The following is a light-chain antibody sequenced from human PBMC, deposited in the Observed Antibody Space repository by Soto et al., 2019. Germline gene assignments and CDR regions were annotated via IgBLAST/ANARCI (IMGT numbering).Light chain of an antibody. CDR1: SSPVGGYHY. Sequence: QSVLTQPRSVSGSPGQSVTISCTGTSSPVGGYHYVSWYQQFPGKAPQLMIYAGSQRPSGVSDRFSASESANTASLTISGLQAEDEADYYCCSYAGRSTYVFGTGTKLTVL. CDR3: CSYAGRSTYV. CDR2: AGS. J-gene: IGLJ1*01. V-gene: IGLV2-11*01.